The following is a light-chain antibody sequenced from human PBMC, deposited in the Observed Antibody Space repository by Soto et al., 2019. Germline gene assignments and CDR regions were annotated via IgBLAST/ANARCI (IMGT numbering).Light chain of an antibody. Sequence: DIQMTQSPSSLSASVGDRVTITCRASQGISNYLAWYQQKQGKVPMLLIYAASTLQSGVPTRFSGSGSGPNFTLTIRSLQPEDVATSYKRQYNSAPRTFGPGTTEKIK. V-gene: IGKV1-27*01. CDR3: RQYNSAPRT. J-gene: IGKJ1*01. CDR1: QGISNY. CDR2: AAS.